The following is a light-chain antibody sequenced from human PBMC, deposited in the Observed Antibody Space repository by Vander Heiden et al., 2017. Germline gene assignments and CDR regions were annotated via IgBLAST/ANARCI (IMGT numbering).Light chain of an antibody. Sequence: DLQLTQSPSPLSASVGDRVTITCRATQRISSWLGWYQQKPGEAPKLLIHGASSLETGVPSRFSGSGSGTEFTLTINSLQPDDSATYYCQRYDTYSQTFGGGTKVEIK. V-gene: IGKV1-5*01. J-gene: IGKJ4*01. CDR2: GAS. CDR3: QRYDTYSQT. CDR1: QRISSW.